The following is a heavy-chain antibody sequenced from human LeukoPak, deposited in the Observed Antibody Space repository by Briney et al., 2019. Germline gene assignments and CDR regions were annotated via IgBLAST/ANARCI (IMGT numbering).Heavy chain of an antibody. Sequence: ASVKVSCKASGYTFTSYGISWVRQAPGQGLEWMGWISAYNGNINYAQKLQGRVTMTTDTSTSTAYMELRSLRSDDTAVYYCARDRSVVATTGVDYWGQGTLVTVSS. V-gene: IGHV1-18*01. J-gene: IGHJ4*02. D-gene: IGHD5-12*01. CDR1: GYTFTSYG. CDR2: ISAYNGNI. CDR3: ARDRSVVATTGVDY.